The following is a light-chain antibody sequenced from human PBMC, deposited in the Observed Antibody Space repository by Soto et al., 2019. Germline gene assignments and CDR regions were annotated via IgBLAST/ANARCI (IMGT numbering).Light chain of an antibody. CDR3: LLYYGGPGV. J-gene: IGLJ2*01. V-gene: IGLV7-43*01. Sequence: QAVVTQEPSLTVSPGGTITLTCASSTGAVTSGNYPNWFQQKPGQAPRALIYSTSNKDSWTPARFSGSLLGGKAALTLSGVQPEDEAEYYCLLYYGGPGVFGGGTKLTV. CDR2: STS. CDR1: TGAVTSGNY.